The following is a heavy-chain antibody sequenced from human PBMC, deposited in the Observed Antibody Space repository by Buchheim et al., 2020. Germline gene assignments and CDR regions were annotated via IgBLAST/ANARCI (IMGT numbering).Heavy chain of an antibody. Sequence: EVQLVESGGGLVQPGGSLRLSCAASGFTFSSYWMSWVRQAPGKGLEWVANIKQDGSEKSYVDSVKGRFTISRDNAKNSLYLQMNSRRAEDTAVYYCARGKGPGSRYYYYGMDVWGQGTT. CDR2: IKQDGSEK. D-gene: IGHD3-10*01. V-gene: IGHV3-7*04. CDR1: GFTFSSYW. CDR3: ARGKGPGSRYYYYGMDV. J-gene: IGHJ6*02.